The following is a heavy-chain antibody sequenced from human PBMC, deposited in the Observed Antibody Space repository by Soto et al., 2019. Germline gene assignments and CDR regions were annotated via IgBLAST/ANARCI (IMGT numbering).Heavy chain of an antibody. D-gene: IGHD6-13*01. Sequence: GGSLRLSCAASGFTFSSYAMHWVRQAPGKGLEWVAVISYDGSNKYYADSVKGRFTISRDNSKNTLYLQMNSLRAEDTAVYYCASNGAAAGTRYYYYGMDVWGQGTTVTVSS. CDR1: GFTFSSYA. J-gene: IGHJ6*02. V-gene: IGHV3-30-3*01. CDR3: ASNGAAAGTRYYYYGMDV. CDR2: ISYDGSNK.